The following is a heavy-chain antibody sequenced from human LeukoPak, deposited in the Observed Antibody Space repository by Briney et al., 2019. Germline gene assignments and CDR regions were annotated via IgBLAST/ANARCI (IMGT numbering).Heavy chain of an antibody. CDR1: GFTFSSYS. D-gene: IGHD5-24*01. CDR2: ISYDGSNK. Sequence: GGSLRLSCAASGFTFSSYSMNWVRQAPGKGLEWVAVISYDGSNKYYADSVKGRFTISRDNSKNTLYLQMNSLRAEDTAVYYCAKDLEMATPMDYWGQGTLVTVSS. CDR3: AKDLEMATPMDY. J-gene: IGHJ4*02. V-gene: IGHV3-30*18.